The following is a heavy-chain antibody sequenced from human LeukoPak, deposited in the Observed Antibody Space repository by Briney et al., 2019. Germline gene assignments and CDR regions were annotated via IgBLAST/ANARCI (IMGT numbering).Heavy chain of an antibody. D-gene: IGHD1/OR15-1a*01. CDR1: GYTLTGYY. V-gene: IGHV1-2*02. J-gene: IGHJ4*02. CDR2: INGNSGGT. CDR3: ARENIEQWPAFDY. Sequence: ASVKVSCKASGYTLTGYYMHWVRQAPGQGPEWMGWINGNSGGTKYAQKFEGRVTMTSDTSTSTVQMDLGTLRSDDTAVYYCARENIEQWPAFDYWGQGTPVTVSS.